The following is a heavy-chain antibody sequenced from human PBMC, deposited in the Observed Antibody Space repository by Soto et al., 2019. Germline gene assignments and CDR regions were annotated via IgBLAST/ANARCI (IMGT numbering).Heavy chain of an antibody. CDR1: GGSFSGYY. CDR2: INHSGST. V-gene: IGHV4-34*01. D-gene: IGHD4-17*01. J-gene: IGHJ2*01. CDR3: ARGRGTTVVTTGTTGGFDL. Sequence: QVQLQQWGAGLLKPSETLSLTCAVYGGSFSGYYWSWIRQPPGKGLEWIGEINHSGSTNYNPSLKSRVTISVDTSKNQFSLKLSSVPAADTAVYYCARGRGTTVVTTGTTGGFDLWGRGTLVTVSS.